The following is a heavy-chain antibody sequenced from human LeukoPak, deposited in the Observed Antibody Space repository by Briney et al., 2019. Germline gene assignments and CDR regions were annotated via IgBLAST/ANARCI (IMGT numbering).Heavy chain of an antibody. CDR3: ARGYGNYGD. Sequence: PGGSLRLSCAGSGFTLSSYWMSWVRQAPGKGLEWVANIKQDGSEKYYVDSVNGRFTISRDNAKNSLYLQMNSLRAKDTAAYYCARGYGNYGDWGQGTLVTVSS. CDR2: IKQDGSEK. CDR1: GFTLSSYW. V-gene: IGHV3-7*01. D-gene: IGHD4-11*01. J-gene: IGHJ4*02.